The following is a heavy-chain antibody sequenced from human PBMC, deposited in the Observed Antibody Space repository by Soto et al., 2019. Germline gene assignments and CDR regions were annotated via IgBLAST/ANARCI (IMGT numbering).Heavy chain of an antibody. D-gene: IGHD3-22*01. CDR3: ARDLTREGDYYDRSGYYLDY. Sequence: ASVKVSCKASGYTFTRYYMHWVRQAPGQGLEWMGIISPSDDATSYAEKFQGRLTMTKDTSTSTVYMEMSSLRSEDTAVYYCARDLTREGDYYDRSGYYLDYWGQGTLVTGSS. V-gene: IGHV1-46*01. CDR2: ISPSDDAT. CDR1: GYTFTRYY. J-gene: IGHJ4*02.